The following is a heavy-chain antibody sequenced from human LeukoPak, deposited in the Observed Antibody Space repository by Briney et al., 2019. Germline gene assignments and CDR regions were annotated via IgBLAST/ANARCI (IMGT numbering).Heavy chain of an antibody. Sequence: SETLSLTCTVSDGSISNYYWSWIRQPAGKGLEWIGRIYTSGTTNYNPSLKSRVTMLVDTSKNHFSLNLDSVTAADTAVYYCARDVRRSSSSANSYYYYMDVWGKGTTVTVSS. CDR2: IYTSGTT. CDR1: DGSISNYY. V-gene: IGHV4-4*07. CDR3: ARDVRRSSSSANSYYYYMDV. J-gene: IGHJ6*03. D-gene: IGHD6-6*01.